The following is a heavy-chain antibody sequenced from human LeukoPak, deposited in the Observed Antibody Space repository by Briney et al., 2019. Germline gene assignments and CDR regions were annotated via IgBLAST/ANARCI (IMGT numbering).Heavy chain of an antibody. CDR1: GFTFLNYA. CDR2: ISSSSSYI. Sequence: GGSLRLSCVTSGFTFLNYAVHWVRQAPGKGLEWVSSISSSSSYIYYADSVKGRFTISRDNAKNSLYLQMNSLRAEDTAVYYCARDRALRYYYYMDVWGKGTTVTVSS. J-gene: IGHJ6*03. CDR3: ARDRALRYYYYMDV. D-gene: IGHD4-17*01. V-gene: IGHV3-21*01.